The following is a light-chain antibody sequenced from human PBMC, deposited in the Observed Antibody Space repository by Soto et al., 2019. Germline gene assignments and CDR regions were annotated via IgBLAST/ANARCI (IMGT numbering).Light chain of an antibody. CDR1: SSDIGGYDY. CDR3: CSYTRTSNHYF. CDR2: EVR. Sequence: QSALTQPASVSGSPGQSITISCTGTSSDIGGYDYVSWYQQRPGKPPKLMIYEVRYRPSGVSNRFSGSKSGNTASLTISGLQAEDEAVYYCCSYTRTSNHYFFGSGTKVTVL. V-gene: IGLV2-14*01. J-gene: IGLJ1*01.